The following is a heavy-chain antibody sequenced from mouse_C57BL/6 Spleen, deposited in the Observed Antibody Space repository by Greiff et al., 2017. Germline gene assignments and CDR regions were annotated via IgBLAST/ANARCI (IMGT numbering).Heavy chain of an antibody. CDR2: INPSSGYT. V-gene: IGHV1-4*01. J-gene: IGHJ4*01. CDR3: ARAHCGYYDAMDY. CDR1: GYTFTSYT. D-gene: IGHD2-2*01. Sequence: QVQLQQSGAELARPGASVKMSCKASGYTFTSYTMHWVKQRPGQGLEWIGYINPSSGYTKYNQKFKDKATLTADKSSRTAYMQLSSLTSEDSAVYYCARAHCGYYDAMDYWGQGTSVTVSS.